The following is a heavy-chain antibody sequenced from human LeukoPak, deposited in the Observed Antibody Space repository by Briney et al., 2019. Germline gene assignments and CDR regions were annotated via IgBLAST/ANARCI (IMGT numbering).Heavy chain of an antibody. CDR2: IGAYNGNT. CDR1: GYTFTSYG. J-gene: IGHJ4*02. D-gene: IGHD3-10*01. Sequence: ASVKVSCKASGYTFTSYGISWVRQAPGQGLEWMGWIGAYNGNTNYAQKLQGRVTMTTDTSTSTAYMELRSLRSDDTAVYYCARALRAGSASDYWGQGTLVTVSS. CDR3: ARALRAGSASDY. V-gene: IGHV1-18*01.